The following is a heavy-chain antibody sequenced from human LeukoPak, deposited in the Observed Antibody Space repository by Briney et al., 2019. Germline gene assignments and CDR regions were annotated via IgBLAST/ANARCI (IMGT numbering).Heavy chain of an antibody. CDR1: VGTSNSHA. CDR2: IIPNLGTT. CDR3: ATTTHGGGYQWGDFFDF. V-gene: IGHV1-69*04. D-gene: IGHD3-22*01. J-gene: IGHJ4*02. Sequence: GASVKVSFKASVGTSNSHAISWVRQAPGQGLEWMGRIIPNLGTTNRAQNFQDRVTLTADKSTNTAYMELTSLTSDATAVYYCATTTHGGGYQWGDFFDFWGQGTLVTVSS.